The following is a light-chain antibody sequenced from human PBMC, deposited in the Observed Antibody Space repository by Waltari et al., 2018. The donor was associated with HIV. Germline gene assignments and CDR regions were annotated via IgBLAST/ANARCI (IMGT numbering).Light chain of an antibody. CDR2: QHT. CDR3: QSWDASSVV. J-gene: IGLJ3*02. CDR1: KLGSNF. V-gene: IGLV3-1*01. Sequence: SYELTQPPSVSVSPGQTASITCSGDKLGSNFAYWYQQRPGQSPILVIYQHTKRPPEIPERFPGSNSGNTATLTISGTQAMDEADYYCQSWDASSVVFGGGTKLTVL.